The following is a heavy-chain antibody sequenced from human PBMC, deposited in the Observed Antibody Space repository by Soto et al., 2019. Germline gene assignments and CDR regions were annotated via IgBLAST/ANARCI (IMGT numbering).Heavy chain of an antibody. D-gene: IGHD3-16*01. J-gene: IGHJ1*01. V-gene: IGHV3-21*06. CDR3: ATPYYFNH. CDR2: ISDDSSYI. CDR1: VFMFSAYT. Sequence: TWGSLRISCASSVFMFSAYTMAWVRQAPGKGLEWLSSISDDSSYIDYADSLRGRFTVSRDNARNSLYLQIDSLGVEDTAVYYCATPYYFNHWGPGTLVTVSS.